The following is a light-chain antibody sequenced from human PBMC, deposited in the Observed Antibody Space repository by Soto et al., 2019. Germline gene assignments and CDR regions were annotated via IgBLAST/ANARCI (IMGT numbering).Light chain of an antibody. V-gene: IGKV1-9*01. Sequence: DIQLTQSPSVLSASVGDRVTITCRASQGINNYLAWYQQKPGKAPKLLIYAASTLQSGVPSRFSGSGSGTEFTLTISSLQPEDFATYYCQQLNSYPRITFGQGTRLESK. CDR2: AAS. CDR1: QGINNY. J-gene: IGKJ5*01. CDR3: QQLNSYPRIT.